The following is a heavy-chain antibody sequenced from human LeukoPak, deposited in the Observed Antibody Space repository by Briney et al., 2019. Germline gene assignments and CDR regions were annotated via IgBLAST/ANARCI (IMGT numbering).Heavy chain of an antibody. CDR3: AREPSLYFDY. CDR2: IYYSGST. V-gene: IGHV4-30-4*01. CDR1: GGSISSGDYY. J-gene: IGHJ4*02. Sequence: SETLTLTCTVSGGSISSGDYYWSWIRQPPGKGLEWIGYIYYSGSTYYNPSLMSRVTISVDTSKNQFSLKLSSVTAADTAVYYCAREPSLYFDYWGQGTMVTVSS.